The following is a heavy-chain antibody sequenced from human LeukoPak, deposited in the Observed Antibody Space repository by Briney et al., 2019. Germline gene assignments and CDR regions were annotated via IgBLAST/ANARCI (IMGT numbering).Heavy chain of an antibody. CDR2: IYSGGST. CDR1: GFSFNSYT. V-gene: IGHV3-53*04. Sequence: PGGSLRLSCLASGFSFNSYTMNWVREAPGKGLEWVSVIYSGGSTYYADSVKGRFTISRHNSKNTLYLQMNSLRAEDTAVYYCARWQIAAAGSSFDYWGQGTLVTVSS. D-gene: IGHD6-13*01. CDR3: ARWQIAAAGSSFDY. J-gene: IGHJ4*02.